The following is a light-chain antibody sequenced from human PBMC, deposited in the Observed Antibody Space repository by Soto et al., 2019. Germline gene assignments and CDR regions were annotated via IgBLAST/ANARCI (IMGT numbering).Light chain of an antibody. CDR1: QSISSW. J-gene: IGKJ1*01. Sequence: DIQMTQSPSTLSASVGDRVTITCRASQSISSWLAWYQQTPGKAPKLLIYKASSLYSGVTSRFSGSGSWTEFTLTISSLQPDDFATYYCQQYNSYSWTFGQGTKVEIK. CDR3: QQYNSYSWT. CDR2: KAS. V-gene: IGKV1-5*03.